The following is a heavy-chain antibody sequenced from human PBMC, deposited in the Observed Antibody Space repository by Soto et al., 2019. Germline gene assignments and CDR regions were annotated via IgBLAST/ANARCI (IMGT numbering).Heavy chain of an antibody. J-gene: IGHJ4*02. CDR1: GYTFTSYG. CDR2: ISAYNGNT. CDR3: ARAPPYCSSTSCSPKYYFDY. Sequence: QVQLVQSGAEVKKPGASVKVSCKASGYTFTSYGISWVRQAPGQGLEWMGWISAYNGNTNYAQKLQGRVTMTTDTPTRTAYMELRSLRSDDTAVYYCARAPPYCSSTSCSPKYYFDYWGQGTLVTVSS. D-gene: IGHD2-2*01. V-gene: IGHV1-18*01.